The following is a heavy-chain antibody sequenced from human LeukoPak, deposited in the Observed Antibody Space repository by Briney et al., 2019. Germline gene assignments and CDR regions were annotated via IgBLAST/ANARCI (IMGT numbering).Heavy chain of an antibody. Sequence: HPGRSLRLSCAASGFTFSSYAMHWVRQAPGKGLEWVAVILYDGSNKYYADSVKGRFTISRDNSKNTLYLQMNSLRAEDTAVYYCARAAGGYRGYFDYWGQGTLVTVSS. V-gene: IGHV3-30*04. J-gene: IGHJ4*02. CDR2: ILYDGSNK. CDR1: GFTFSSYA. CDR3: ARAAGGYRGYFDY. D-gene: IGHD5-12*01.